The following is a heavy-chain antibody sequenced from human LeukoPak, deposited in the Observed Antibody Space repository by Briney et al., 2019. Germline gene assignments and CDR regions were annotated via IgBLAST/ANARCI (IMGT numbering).Heavy chain of an antibody. CDR3: ATRWLQWGFVY. J-gene: IGHJ4*02. Sequence: SVKVSCKASGGTFSSYAISWVRQAPGQGLEWMGRIIPILGIANYAQKFQGRVTITADKSTSTAYMELSSLRSEDTAVYYCATRWLQWGFVYWGQGTLVTVSS. V-gene: IGHV1-69*04. D-gene: IGHD5-24*01. CDR1: GGTFSSYA. CDR2: IIPILGIA.